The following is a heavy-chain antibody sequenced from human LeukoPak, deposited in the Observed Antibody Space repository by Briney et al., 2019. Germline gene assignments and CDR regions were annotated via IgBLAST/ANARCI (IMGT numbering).Heavy chain of an antibody. J-gene: IGHJ4*02. Sequence: PGGSLRLSCAASGFTLSTYWMSWVRQAPGKGLEWVANIKQDGSEKYYVDSVKGRLPISRDNANNSLYMQMNSLRAEDTAVYYCARDGYLQVAPADWGQGTLVTVSS. V-gene: IGHV3-7*01. CDR3: ARDGYLQVAPAD. CDR2: IKQDGSEK. D-gene: IGHD5-12*01. CDR1: GFTLSTYW.